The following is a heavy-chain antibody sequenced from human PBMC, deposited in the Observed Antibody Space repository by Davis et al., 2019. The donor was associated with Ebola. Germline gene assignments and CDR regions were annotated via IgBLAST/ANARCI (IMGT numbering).Heavy chain of an antibody. V-gene: IGHV3-23*01. D-gene: IGHD3-9*01. Sequence: GGSLRLSCTDSVITFSSYAMTWVRQAPGKGLEWVSAISGSGGTTYYAGSVKGRFTVSRDNSKKTMYLQMNSLRAEDTAVYYCARGPTYYDILTGPSVETFDYWGQGTLVTVSS. CDR1: VITFSSYA. CDR2: ISGSGGTT. J-gene: IGHJ4*02. CDR3: ARGPTYYDILTGPSVETFDY.